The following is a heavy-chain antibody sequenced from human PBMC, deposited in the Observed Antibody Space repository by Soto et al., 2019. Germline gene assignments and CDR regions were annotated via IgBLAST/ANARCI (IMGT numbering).Heavy chain of an antibody. J-gene: IGHJ4*01. CDR1: GFTFGVYA. Sequence: PGGSLRLSCTASGFTFGVYAMSWFRLAPGKGLEWVGFIRSKAYGGTTEYAASVKGRFTISRDDYKSIAYLQMNSLKTEDTAVYYCTRARIIGAPFDYWGHGTLVTVSS. V-gene: IGHV3-49*03. D-gene: IGHD1-20*01. CDR2: IRSKAYGGTT. CDR3: TRARIIGAPFDY.